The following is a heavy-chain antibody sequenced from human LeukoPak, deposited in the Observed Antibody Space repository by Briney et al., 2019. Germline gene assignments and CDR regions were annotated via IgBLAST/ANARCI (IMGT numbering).Heavy chain of an antibody. V-gene: IGHV3-33*01. Sequence: PGGSLRLSCAASRFTFSSYGMHWVRQAPGKGLEWVAVIWYDGSNKYYGDSVKGRFTISRDNSKNTLYLQMNSLRAEDTAVYYCARAKVDIVATIVYWGQGTLVTVSS. CDR3: ARAKVDIVATIVY. J-gene: IGHJ4*02. D-gene: IGHD5-12*01. CDR2: IWYDGSNK. CDR1: RFTFSSYG.